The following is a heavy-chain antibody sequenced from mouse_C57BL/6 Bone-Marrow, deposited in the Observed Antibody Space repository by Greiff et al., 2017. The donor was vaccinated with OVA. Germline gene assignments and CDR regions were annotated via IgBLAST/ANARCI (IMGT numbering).Heavy chain of an antibody. J-gene: IGHJ1*03. D-gene: IGHD1-1*01. CDR1: GFTFSSYA. CDR3: ARDGFHYYGSSYRYFDV. V-gene: IGHV5-4*01. CDR2: ISDGGSYT. Sequence: EVKLMESGGGLVKPGGSLKLSCAASGFTFSSYAMSWVRQTPEKRLEWVATISDGGSYTYYPDNVKGRFTISRDNAKNNLYLQMSHLKSEDTAMYYCARDGFHYYGSSYRYFDVWGTGTTVTVSS.